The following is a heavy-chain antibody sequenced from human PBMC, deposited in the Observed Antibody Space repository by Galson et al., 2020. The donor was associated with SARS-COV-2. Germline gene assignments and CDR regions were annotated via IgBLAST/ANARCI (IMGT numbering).Heavy chain of an antibody. CDR1: GGSISRGGYY. CDR3: ARDQGGYDVGYFDY. V-gene: IGHV4-31*03. D-gene: IGHD5-12*01. Sequence: ASETLSLTCTVSGGSISRGGYYWSWLRQHPGKGLEWIRYIYYSGSTYYNPSLKSRVTISVDTSKNQFSLKLSSVTAADTAVYYCARDQGGYDVGYFDYWGQGTLFTVSS. J-gene: IGHJ4*02. CDR2: IYYSGST.